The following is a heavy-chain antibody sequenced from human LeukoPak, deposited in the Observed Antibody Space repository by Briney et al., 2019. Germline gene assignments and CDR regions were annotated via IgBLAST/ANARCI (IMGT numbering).Heavy chain of an antibody. CDR2: MNPNSGNT. J-gene: IGHJ6*03. D-gene: IGHD5-18*01. CDR1: GYTFTSYD. V-gene: IGHV1-8*01. CDR3: AWGKYSYGTAYYYYYYMDV. Sequence: ASVKVSCKASGYTFTSYDINWVRQATGQGLEWMGWMNPNSGNTGYAQKFQGRVTMTRNTSISTAYMELSSLRSEDMAVYYCAWGKYSYGTAYYYYYYMDVWGKGTTVTVSS.